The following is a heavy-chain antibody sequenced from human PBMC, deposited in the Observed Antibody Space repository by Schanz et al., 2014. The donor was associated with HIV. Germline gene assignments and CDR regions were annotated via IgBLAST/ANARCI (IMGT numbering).Heavy chain of an antibody. CDR2: ISGSSNKI. CDR1: GFTLNGYS. Sequence: EVQLVDSGGRLVKPGESLTLSCITSGFTLNGYSMNWVRQAPGKGLEWVSSISGSSNKIYYAHSMKDRVIVSRDNAQNVVFLKLSSLRAEDTALYYCATTLYPYTSSSDYYYGMDVWGQGTTVTVSS. V-gene: IGHV3-21*06. J-gene: IGHJ6*02. CDR3: ATTLYPYTSSSDYYYGMDV. D-gene: IGHD6-6*01.